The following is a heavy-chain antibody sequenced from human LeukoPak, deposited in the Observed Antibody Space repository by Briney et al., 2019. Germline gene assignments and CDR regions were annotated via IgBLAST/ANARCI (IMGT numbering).Heavy chain of an antibody. V-gene: IGHV3-23*01. CDR3: AKGSIAAAGNDY. CDR1: GFXFSSYA. Sequence: RGSLRLSCAASGFXFSSYAISWVRQAPGKGLEWVSSISGSGGSTYYADSVKGRFTISRDNSKNTLYLQMNSLRAEDTAVYYCAKGSIAAAGNDYWGQGTLVTVSS. CDR2: ISGSGGST. D-gene: IGHD6-13*01. J-gene: IGHJ4*02.